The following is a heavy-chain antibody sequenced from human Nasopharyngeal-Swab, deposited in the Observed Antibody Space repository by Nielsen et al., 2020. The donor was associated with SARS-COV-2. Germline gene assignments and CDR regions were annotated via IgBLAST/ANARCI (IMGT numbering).Heavy chain of an antibody. CDR2: IIPIFGTA. D-gene: IGHD1-1*01. CDR3: ASQGATGAHYYYYYMDV. CDR1: GGTFSSYA. V-gene: IGHV1-69*13. Sequence: SVKVSCKASGGTFSSYAISWVRQAPGQGLEWMGGIIPIFGTANYAQKFQGRVTITADESTSTAYMELSSLRSEDTAVYYCASQGATGAHYYYYYMDVWGKGTTVTVSS. J-gene: IGHJ6*03.